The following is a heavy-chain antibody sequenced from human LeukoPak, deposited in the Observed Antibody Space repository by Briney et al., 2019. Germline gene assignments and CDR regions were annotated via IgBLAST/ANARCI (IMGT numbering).Heavy chain of an antibody. J-gene: IGHJ2*01. V-gene: IGHV7-4-1*02. D-gene: IGHD3-10*01. CDR1: GYIFTTYA. CDR2: INTNTGNP. CDR3: ATEGASGSRWYFDL. Sequence: ASVKVSCKASGYIFTTYAMHWVRQAPGQGLEWMGWINTNTGNPTYAQGFTGRFVFSLDTSVSTAYLQISSLKAEDTAVFYCATEGASGSRWYFDLWGRGTLVTVSS.